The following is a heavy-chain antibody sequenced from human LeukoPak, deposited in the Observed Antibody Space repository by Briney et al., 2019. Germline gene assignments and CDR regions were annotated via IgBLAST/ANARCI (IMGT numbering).Heavy chain of an antibody. Sequence: GRSLRLSCAASGFTFSRFGIHWVRQAPGKGLEWLAVISYDGGNKYYADSVKGRFTISRDNSKNTLSLEMNSLRPEDTGVYYCARDPWESYGGRYYYYGMDVWGQGTTVSVYS. CDR3: ARDPWESYGGRYYYYGMDV. V-gene: IGHV3-30*03. D-gene: IGHD4-23*01. CDR1: GFTFSRFG. CDR2: ISYDGGNK. J-gene: IGHJ6*02.